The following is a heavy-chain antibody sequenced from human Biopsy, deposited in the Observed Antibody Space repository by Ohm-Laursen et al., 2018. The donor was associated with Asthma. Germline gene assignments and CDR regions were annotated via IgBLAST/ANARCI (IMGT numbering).Heavy chain of an antibody. CDR2: INSNSGGT. D-gene: IGHD3-3*01. V-gene: IGHV1-2*06. Sequence: ASVKVSCKASGYTFTGYYMHWVRQAPGQGLEWMGRINSNSGGTNYAQKFQGRVTMTRDTSISTAYMELSRLRSDDTAVYYCARGRHYDFWSGYYIEYFDYWGQGTLVTVSS. CDR1: GYTFTGYY. J-gene: IGHJ4*02. CDR3: ARGRHYDFWSGYYIEYFDY.